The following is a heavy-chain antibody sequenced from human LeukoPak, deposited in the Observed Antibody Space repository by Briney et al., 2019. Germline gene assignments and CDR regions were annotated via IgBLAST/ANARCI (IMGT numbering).Heavy chain of an antibody. CDR1: GGSISSYY. V-gene: IGHV4-4*07. CDR2: IYTSGST. D-gene: IGHD2-15*01. J-gene: IGHJ6*03. Sequence: SETLSLSCTVSGGSISSYYWNWIRQPAGKGLEWIGRIYTSGSTKYNPSLKSRVTVSVDTSKNQFSLKLSSVTAADTAVYYCARSVEGYCRGCSCYSYSYYMDVWGKGTTVTVSS. CDR3: ARSVEGYCRGCSCYSYSYYMDV.